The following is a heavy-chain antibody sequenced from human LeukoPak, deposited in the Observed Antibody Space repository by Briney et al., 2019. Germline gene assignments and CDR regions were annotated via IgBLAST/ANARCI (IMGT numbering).Heavy chain of an antibody. D-gene: IGHD4-17*01. CDR3: ARDLVAVTKGFDI. J-gene: IGHJ3*02. Sequence: SETLPLTCAVSGDSFSSHYWTWIRQPPGRGLEWIGYISYIGTTNYNPSLKSRVTISIDTSKNQFSLKLSSVTTADTAVYYCARDLVAVTKGFDIWGLGTMVSVSS. V-gene: IGHV4-59*11. CDR2: ISYIGTT. CDR1: GDSFSSHY.